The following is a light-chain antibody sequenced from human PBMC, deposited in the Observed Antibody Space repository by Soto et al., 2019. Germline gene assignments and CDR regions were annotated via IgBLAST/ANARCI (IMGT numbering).Light chain of an antibody. J-gene: IGLJ2*01. V-gene: IGLV8-61*01. CDR2: STS. CDR3: VLYMGSGSVV. Sequence: QTVVTQEPSFSVSPGGTVTLTCGLTSGSVSTNHYPTWYQQTPGQTPRTLIYSTSTRSSGVPDRFSGSILGNKAALTITRAQADDESDYYCVLYMGSGSVVFGGGTQLTVL. CDR1: SGSVSTNHY.